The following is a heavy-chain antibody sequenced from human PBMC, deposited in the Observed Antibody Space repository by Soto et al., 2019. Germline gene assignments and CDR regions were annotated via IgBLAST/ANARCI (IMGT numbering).Heavy chain of an antibody. CDR3: ARGGSGDIVVVAAISY. D-gene: IGHD2-15*01. V-gene: IGHV4-31*03. CDR2: IVYSGST. CDR1: GGSISSVDYY. J-gene: IGHJ4*02. Sequence: QVQLQESGPGLVKPSQTLSLTCSVSGGSISSVDYYWSWVRQHPGKGLEWIGYIVYSGSTYYNPSLKSRVTISVGTSKNQCSRKLSSVTAADTAVYYWARGGSGDIVVVAAISYWGQGALVTVSS.